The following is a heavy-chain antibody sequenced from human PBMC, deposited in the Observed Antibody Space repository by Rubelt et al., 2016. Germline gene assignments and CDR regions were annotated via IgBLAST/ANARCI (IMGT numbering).Heavy chain of an antibody. Sequence: QVQLQESGPGLVKPSETLSLTCTVSGGSISSYYWSWIRQPPGKGLEWIGYIYYSGSTNYNPSLKSRVTISVDTSKNQFSPKLGSVPAADTALYYCARICSGNKGSVGPAANWFFDLWGRGTLVTVSS. CDR2: IYYSGST. J-gene: IGHJ2*01. V-gene: IGHV4-59*01. D-gene: IGHD2-2*01. CDR3: ARICSGNKGSVGPAANWFFDL. CDR1: GGSISSYY.